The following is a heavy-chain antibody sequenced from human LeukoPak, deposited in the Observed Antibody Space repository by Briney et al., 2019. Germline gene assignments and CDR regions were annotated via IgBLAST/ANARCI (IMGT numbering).Heavy chain of an antibody. CDR1: GGSISSGGYY. J-gene: IGHJ4*02. CDR2: IYYSGST. Sequence: SETLSLTCTVSGGSISSGGYYWSWIRQHPGKGLEWIGYIYYSGSTYYNPSLKSRVTISVDTSKNQFSLKLSSVTAADTAVYYCACRYYEMYYFDYWCQGTLVTVSS. CDR3: ACRYYEMYYFDY. V-gene: IGHV4-31*03. D-gene: IGHD3-22*01.